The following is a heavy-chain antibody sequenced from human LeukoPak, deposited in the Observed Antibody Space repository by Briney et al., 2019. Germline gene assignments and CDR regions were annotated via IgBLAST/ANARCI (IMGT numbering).Heavy chain of an antibody. V-gene: IGHV4-34*01. CDR1: GGSFSGYY. Sequence: PSETLSLTCAVYGGSFSGYYWSWIRQPPGKGLEWIGEINHSGSTNYNPSLKSRVTISVDTSKNQFSLKLSSVTAADTAVYYCARAPYYYGSGSYQGGYWGQGTLVTVSS. J-gene: IGHJ4*02. CDR3: ARAPYYYGSGSYQGGY. D-gene: IGHD3-10*01. CDR2: INHSGST.